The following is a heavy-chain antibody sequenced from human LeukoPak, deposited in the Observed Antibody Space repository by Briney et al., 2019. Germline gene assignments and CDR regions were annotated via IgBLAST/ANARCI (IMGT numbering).Heavy chain of an antibody. J-gene: IGHJ3*02. CDR2: IYTSGST. V-gene: IGHV4-61*02. D-gene: IGHD2-15*01. CDR3: ARDPAYCSGGSCSTVGAFDI. Sequence: SETMSLTCTVSGGSISSGSYYWSWIRQPAGKGLAWIGRIYTSGSTNYNPSLKSRVTISVDTSKNQFSLKLSSVTAADTAVYYCARDPAYCSGGSCSTVGAFDIWGQGTMVTVSS. CDR1: GGSISSGSYY.